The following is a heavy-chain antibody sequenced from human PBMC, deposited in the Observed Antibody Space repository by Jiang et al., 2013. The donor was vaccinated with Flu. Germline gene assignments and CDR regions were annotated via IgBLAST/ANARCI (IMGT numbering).Heavy chain of an antibody. J-gene: IGHJ4*02. V-gene: IGHV3-23*01. CDR1: RFIFSSYA. CDR3: AKDKVGWLLYYFDY. Sequence: QLLESGGGLVQPGGSLRLSCAASRFIFSSYAMSWVRQAPGKGLEWVSSISGGGGSTYYAGSVKGRFTISRDNSKNTLYLQMNSLRAEDTAIYYCAKDKVGWLLYYFDYWGQGTLVTVSS. CDR2: ISGGGGST. D-gene: IGHD5-24*01.